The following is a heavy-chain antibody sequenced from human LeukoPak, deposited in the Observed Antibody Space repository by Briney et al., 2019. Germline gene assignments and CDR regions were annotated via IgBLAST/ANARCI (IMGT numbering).Heavy chain of an antibody. CDR2: ISGGGGST. CDR1: GFTFSSYA. Sequence: QSGGSLRLSCAASGFTFSSYAMSWVRQAPGKGLEWVSAISGGGGSTYYADSVKGRFTISRDNSKNTLYLQMNSLRAEDTAVYYCARSGIAAAGFDYWGQGTLVTVSS. D-gene: IGHD6-13*01. V-gene: IGHV3-23*01. CDR3: ARSGIAAAGFDY. J-gene: IGHJ4*02.